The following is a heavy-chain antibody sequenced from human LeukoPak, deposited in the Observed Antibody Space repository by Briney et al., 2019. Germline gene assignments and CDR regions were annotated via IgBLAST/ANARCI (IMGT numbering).Heavy chain of an antibody. V-gene: IGHV3-30*02. D-gene: IGHD2-15*01. CDR3: AKDRCYSCYYYYYYMDV. CDR2: IRYDGSNK. Sequence: PGGSLRLSCAASGFTFSSSGMHWVRQAPGKGLEWVAFIRYDGSNKYYADSVKGRFTISRDNSKNTLYLQMNSLRAEDTAVYYCAKDRCYSCYYYYYYMDVWGKGTTVTVSS. CDR1: GFTFSSSG. J-gene: IGHJ6*03.